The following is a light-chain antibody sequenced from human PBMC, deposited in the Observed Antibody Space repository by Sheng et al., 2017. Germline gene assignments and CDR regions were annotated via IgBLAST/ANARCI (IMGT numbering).Light chain of an antibody. CDR3: LQDYNYPWT. Sequence: AIQLTQSPSSLSASVGDRVTITCRASQGIASALVWYQHNPGKAPKLLIYDASSLESGVSSRFSGSGSGTDFTLTISSLQPEDFATYYCLQDYNYPWTFGQGTKVEIK. CDR1: QGIASA. V-gene: IGKV1D-13*01. J-gene: IGKJ1*01. CDR2: DAS.